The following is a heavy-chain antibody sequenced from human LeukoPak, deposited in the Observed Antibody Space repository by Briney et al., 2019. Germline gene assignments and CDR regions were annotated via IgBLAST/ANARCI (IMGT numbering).Heavy chain of an antibody. J-gene: IGHJ4*02. V-gene: IGHV3-7*03. CDR3: AREGRSLHTF. D-gene: IGHD5/OR15-5a*01. CDR1: GGSISGSSYY. Sequence: ETLSLTCTVSGGSISGSSYYWGWIRQPPGKGLEWVANIKEDGTETYYVDSVKGRFTISRDNAKNSLYLQMNSLRVEDTAVYYCAREGRSLHTFWGQGTLVTVSS. CDR2: IKEDGTET.